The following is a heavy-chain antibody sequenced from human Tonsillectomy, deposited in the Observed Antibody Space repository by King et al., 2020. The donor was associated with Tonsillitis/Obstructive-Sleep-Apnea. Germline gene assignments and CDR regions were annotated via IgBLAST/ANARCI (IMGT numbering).Heavy chain of an antibody. V-gene: IGHV3-49*05. CDR1: GFTFGDYA. CDR2: IRSKAYGGTT. J-gene: IGHJ6*03. Sequence: VQLVESGGGLVKPGRSLRLSCTASGFTFGDYAMSWFRQAPGKGLEWVGFIRSKAYGGTTEYAASVKGRFTISRDDSKSIAYLQMNSLKTEDTAVYYCIRYRGDFWSGYYSHEYYYYYYYMDVWGKGTTVTVSS. CDR3: IRYRGDFWSGYYSHEYYYYYYYMDV. D-gene: IGHD3-3*01.